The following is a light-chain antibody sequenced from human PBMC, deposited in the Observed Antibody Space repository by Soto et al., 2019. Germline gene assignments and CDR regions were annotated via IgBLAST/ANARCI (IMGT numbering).Light chain of an antibody. Sequence: QSVLTQPPSASGTPGQRVTISCSGSISNTGNNAVNWYQHLPGTAPKFLIYSNSQRPSGVPDRFSGSKSGTSASLAISGLQSEDEAGYYCAAWDDSLSAVIFGGGTKVTVL. CDR2: SNS. V-gene: IGLV1-44*01. J-gene: IGLJ2*01. CDR1: ISNTGNNA. CDR3: AAWDDSLSAVI.